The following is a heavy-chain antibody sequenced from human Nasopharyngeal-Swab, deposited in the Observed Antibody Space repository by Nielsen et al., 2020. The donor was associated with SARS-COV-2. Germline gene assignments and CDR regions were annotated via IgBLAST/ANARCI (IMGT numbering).Heavy chain of an antibody. J-gene: IGHJ4*02. CDR1: GCSISSYY. V-gene: IGHV4-59*08. CDR2: IYYSGST. CDR3: ARQRTAMVLDY. D-gene: IGHD5-18*01. Sequence: SETLSLTCTVSGCSISSYYWSWIRQPPGKGLEWIGYIYYSGSTNYNPSLKSRVTISVDTSKNQFSLKLSSVTAADTAVYYCARQRTAMVLDYWGQGTLVTVSS.